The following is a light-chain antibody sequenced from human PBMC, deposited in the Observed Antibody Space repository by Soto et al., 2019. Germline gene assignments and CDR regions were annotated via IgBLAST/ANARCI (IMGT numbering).Light chain of an antibody. J-gene: IGLJ2*01. CDR3: QAWDSTTVV. CDR1: NLGDKF. CDR2: QDT. V-gene: IGLV3-1*01. Sequence: SYELTQPPSVSVSPGQTASIPCSGDNLGDKFVCWYQQKPGQSPVLVIYQDTKRPSGIPERFSGSNSGNTATLTIGGTQAVDEADYYCQAWDSTTVVFGGGTKLTVL.